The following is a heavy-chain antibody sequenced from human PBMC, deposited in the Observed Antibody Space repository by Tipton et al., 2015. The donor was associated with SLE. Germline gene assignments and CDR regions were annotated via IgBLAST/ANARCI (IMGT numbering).Heavy chain of an antibody. J-gene: IGHJ2*01. CDR1: GGSIFISNDY. Sequence: TLSLTCTVSGGSIFISNDYWSWIRQSPGKGLEWIGYSYYSGSTTYNPSLKSRVTISVDTSKNQFSLKLNSATAADTAVYYCAKADGVVGGQVPYWYFDLWGRGTLVSVSS. CDR3: AKADGVVGGQVPYWYFDL. D-gene: IGHD1-26*01. CDR2: SYYSGST. V-gene: IGHV4-61*01.